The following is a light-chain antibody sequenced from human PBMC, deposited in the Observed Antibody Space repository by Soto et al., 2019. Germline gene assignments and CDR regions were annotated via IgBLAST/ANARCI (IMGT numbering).Light chain of an antibody. V-gene: IGKV1-9*01. Sequence: IQLTQSPSSLSASVGDSVTITCRASQGISSYLAWYQQKPGKAPKLLIYGAATLQSGVPARFSGSGSGTDFTLTISSLQPEDFATYYCQQLNSYPQTFGHGTQVDIX. CDR1: QGISSY. J-gene: IGKJ1*01. CDR3: QQLNSYPQT. CDR2: GAA.